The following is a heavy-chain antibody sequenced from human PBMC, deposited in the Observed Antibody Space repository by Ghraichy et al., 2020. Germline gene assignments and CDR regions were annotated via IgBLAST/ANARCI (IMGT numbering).Heavy chain of an antibody. Sequence: GGSLRLSCAASGFIFSNYWMTWVRQAPGKGLEWVANIKQDGSQKYYVDSVKGQFTVSRDNAKNSLSLQMNSLRAEDTAVYYCARNRFRCNGGTCYYYFDYWGQGTLLTVSS. CDR2: IKQDGSQK. CDR3: ARNRFRCNGGTCYYYFDY. CDR1: GFIFSNYW. J-gene: IGHJ4*02. V-gene: IGHV3-7*01. D-gene: IGHD2-15*01.